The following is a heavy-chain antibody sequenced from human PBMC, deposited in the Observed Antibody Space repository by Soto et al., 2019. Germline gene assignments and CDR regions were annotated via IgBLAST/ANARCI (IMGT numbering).Heavy chain of an antibody. CDR3: ARDGGDQDYYYMDV. V-gene: IGHV3-11*01. CDR2: ISSSGSTI. J-gene: IGHJ6*03. CDR1: GFTFSDYY. D-gene: IGHD2-21*02. Sequence: PGGSLGLSCAAXGFTFSDYYMRWIRQAPGKGLEWVSYISSSGSTIYYADSVKGRFTISRDNAKNSLYLQMNSLRAEDTAVYYCARDGGDQDYYYMDVWGKGTTVTVSS.